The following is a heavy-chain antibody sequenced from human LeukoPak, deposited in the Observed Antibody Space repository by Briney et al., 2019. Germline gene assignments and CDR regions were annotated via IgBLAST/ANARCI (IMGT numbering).Heavy chain of an antibody. CDR3: AKVADSSGFPSWFDP. Sequence: GSLRLSCATSGFTFSSYAMSWVRQAPGKGLEWVSAISGSGGSTYYADSVKGRFTISRDNSKNTLYLQMNSLRAEDTAVYYCAKVADSSGFPSWFDPWGQGTLATVSS. CDR1: GFTFSSYA. V-gene: IGHV3-23*01. J-gene: IGHJ5*02. D-gene: IGHD3-22*01. CDR2: ISGSGGST.